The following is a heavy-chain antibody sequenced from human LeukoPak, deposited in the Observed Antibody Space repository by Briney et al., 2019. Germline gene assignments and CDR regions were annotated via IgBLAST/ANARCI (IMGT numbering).Heavy chain of an antibody. Sequence: ASVKVSCKPSGYSFNSHHVHWVRQAPGQGLEWMGVKFSHDGTTSYTQNFQGRLTMTRDTSTSTVYMELSSLRSEDTAVYYCARCDYYDSSGYYLNFDYWGQGTLVTVSS. D-gene: IGHD3-22*01. CDR2: KFSHDGTT. J-gene: IGHJ4*02. V-gene: IGHV1-46*02. CDR1: GYSFNSHH. CDR3: ARCDYYDSSGYYLNFDY.